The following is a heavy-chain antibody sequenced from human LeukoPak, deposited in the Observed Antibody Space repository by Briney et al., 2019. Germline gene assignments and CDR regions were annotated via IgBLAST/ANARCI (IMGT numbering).Heavy chain of an antibody. CDR2: INAGNGNT. CDR3: ARAFLITMVPVGWFDP. CDR1: GYTFTSYA. J-gene: IGHJ5*02. D-gene: IGHD3-10*01. V-gene: IGHV1-3*01. Sequence: ASVKVSCKASGYTFTSYAMHWVRQAPGQRLEWMGWINAGNGNTKYSQKFQGRVTITRDTSASTAYMELSNLRSEDTAVYYCARAFLITMVPVGWFDPWGQGTLVTVSS.